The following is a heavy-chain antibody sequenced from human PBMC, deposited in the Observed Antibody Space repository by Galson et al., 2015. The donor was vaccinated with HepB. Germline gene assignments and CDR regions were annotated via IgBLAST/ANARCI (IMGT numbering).Heavy chain of an antibody. Sequence: SLRLSCAASGFTFSSYGMHWVRQVPGKGLEWVAVIWYDGSNKYYADSVKGRFTISRDNSKNTLYLQMNSLRAEDTAVYYCAREPRRFGELLLGWFDPRGQGTLVTVSS. CDR1: GFTFSSYG. J-gene: IGHJ5*02. CDR3: AREPRRFGELLLGWFDP. D-gene: IGHD3-10*01. CDR2: IWYDGSNK. V-gene: IGHV3-33*01.